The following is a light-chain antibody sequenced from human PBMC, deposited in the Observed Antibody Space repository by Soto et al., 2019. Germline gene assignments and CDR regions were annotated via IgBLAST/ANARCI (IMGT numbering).Light chain of an antibody. CDR2: RVY. CDR1: QSISNNY. CDR3: QQHGSSPWT. J-gene: IGKJ1*01. V-gene: IGKV3-20*01. Sequence: EILLTQSPGTVSLSPGERATLSCRASQSISNNYLTWYQQKPGQAPRLLIYRVYNRATGIPDRFSGSGSGTDFTLTISRLEPGDFAVYFCQQHGSSPWTFGQGTKVEIQ.